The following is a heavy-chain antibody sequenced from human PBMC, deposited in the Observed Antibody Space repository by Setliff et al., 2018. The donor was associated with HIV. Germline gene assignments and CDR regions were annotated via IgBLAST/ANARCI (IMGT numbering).Heavy chain of an antibody. D-gene: IGHD3-10*01. CDR3: ARGLAWPGYFDY. CDR1: GGSFSDHY. J-gene: IGHJ4*02. V-gene: IGHV4-34*01. Sequence: PSETLSLTCAVYGGSFSDHYWSWMRQPPGKGLEWIGEINHSGDNNYNPSLKSRVTMSVDTSKNQFSLKLKSMTATDTAVYYCARGLAWPGYFDYWGQGTLVTVSS. CDR2: INHSGDN.